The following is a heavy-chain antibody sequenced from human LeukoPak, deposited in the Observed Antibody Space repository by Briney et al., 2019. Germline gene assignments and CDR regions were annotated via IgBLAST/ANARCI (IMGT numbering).Heavy chain of an antibody. J-gene: IGHJ4*02. CDR3: AKDRPYSGGSGADY. V-gene: IGHV3-23*01. CDR1: GFTFSSYA. CDR2: IGGSGSTT. D-gene: IGHD1-26*01. Sequence: GALRLSCAASGFTFSSYAMSWVRQAPGKGLEWVSVIGGSGSTTYYADSVKGRFTISRDNSKNMLYLQMNSLRVEDTAVYYCAKDRPYSGGSGADYWGQGTLITVSS.